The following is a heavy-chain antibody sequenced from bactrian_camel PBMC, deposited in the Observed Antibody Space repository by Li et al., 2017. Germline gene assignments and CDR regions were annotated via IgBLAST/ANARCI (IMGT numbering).Heavy chain of an antibody. CDR3: AAGVWTNRRCSYTY. V-gene: IGHV3S30*01. CDR2: INTGGTTT. J-gene: IGHJ4*01. Sequence: QLVESGGGSVQAGGSLNLSCVTSEYNSGCMGWFRQAPGKGPEWVSCINTGGTTTYYPDSVKGRFTISRDNAKNTLYLQMDNLKPEDTAIHFCAAGVWTNRRCSYTYWGQGTQVTVS. D-gene: IGHD1*01. CDR1: EYNSGC.